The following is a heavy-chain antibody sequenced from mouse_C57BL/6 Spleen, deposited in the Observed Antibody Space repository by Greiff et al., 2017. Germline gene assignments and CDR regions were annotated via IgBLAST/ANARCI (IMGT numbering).Heavy chain of an antibody. CDR2: IDPENGDT. V-gene: IGHV14-4*01. CDR3: TTGYSNYDWYFDV. D-gene: IGHD2-5*01. CDR1: GFNIKDDY. Sequence: VQLQQSGAELVRPGASVKLSCTASGFNIKDDYMHWVKQRPEQGLEWIGWIDPENGDTEYASKFQGKATITADTPSNTAYLQLSSLTSEDTAVYYCTTGYSNYDWYFDVWGTGTTVTVSS. J-gene: IGHJ1*03.